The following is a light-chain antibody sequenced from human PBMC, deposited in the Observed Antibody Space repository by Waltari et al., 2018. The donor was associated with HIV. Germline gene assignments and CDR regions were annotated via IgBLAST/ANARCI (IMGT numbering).Light chain of an antibody. Sequence: QSVLTQPPSVSGAPGQRVTISCTGSSSNIGAGYDVHWYQQLPGTAPKLLIYGNSNRPSGVPDRFSGSKAGTSASLASTGLQAEDEADYYCQSYDSSLSALVGGGTKLTVL. CDR1: SSNIGAGYD. V-gene: IGLV1-40*01. CDR3: QSYDSSLSAL. J-gene: IGLJ2*01. CDR2: GNS.